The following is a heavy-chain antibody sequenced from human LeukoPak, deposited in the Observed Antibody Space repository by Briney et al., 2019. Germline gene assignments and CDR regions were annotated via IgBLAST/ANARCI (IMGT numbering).Heavy chain of an antibody. Sequence: GGSLRLSCAASGFTFSSYGMHWVRQAPGKGLEWVAVIWYDGSNKYYAGSVKGRFTISRDNSKNTLYLQMNSLRAEDTAVYYCARGYSSSWYYFDYWGQGTLVTVSS. CDR3: ARGYSSSWYYFDY. V-gene: IGHV3-33*01. D-gene: IGHD6-13*01. CDR2: IWYDGSNK. J-gene: IGHJ4*02. CDR1: GFTFSSYG.